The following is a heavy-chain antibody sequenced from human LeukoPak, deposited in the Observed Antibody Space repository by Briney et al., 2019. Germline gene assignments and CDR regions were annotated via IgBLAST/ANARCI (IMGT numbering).Heavy chain of an antibody. Sequence: GESLKISCKGSGYSFTSYWINWVRQMPGKGLEWRGRIDPSDSYTNYSPSFQGHVTISADKSISTAYLQWSSLKASDTAMYYCARPQDIVVVVAAREGDDAFDIWGQGTMVTVSS. CDR2: IDPSDSYT. V-gene: IGHV5-10-1*01. D-gene: IGHD2-15*01. CDR1: GYSFTSYW. CDR3: ARPQDIVVVVAAREGDDAFDI. J-gene: IGHJ3*02.